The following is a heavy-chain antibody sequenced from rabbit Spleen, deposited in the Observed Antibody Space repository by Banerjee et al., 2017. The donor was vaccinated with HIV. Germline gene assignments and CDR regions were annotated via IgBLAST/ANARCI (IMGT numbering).Heavy chain of an antibody. V-gene: IGHV1S45*01. CDR2: INSYTGRP. CDR3: ARDLSGVICWTFSL. J-gene: IGHJ4*01. Sequence: QEQLVESGGGLVQPEGSLTLTCRVSGFSLDSGYVICWVRQAPGKGLEWIACINSYTGRPVYASWTKGPFTISKSPSTTVTLLMIRLTAANSATYFCARDLSGVICWTFSLLGQGTLVPGS. D-gene: IGHD1-1*01. CDR1: GFSLDSGYV.